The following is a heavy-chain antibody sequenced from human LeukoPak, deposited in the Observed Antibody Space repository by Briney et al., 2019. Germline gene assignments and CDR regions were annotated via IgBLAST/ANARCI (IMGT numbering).Heavy chain of an antibody. V-gene: IGHV4-59*01. J-gene: IGHJ4*02. Sequence: PSETLSLTCTVSGGSISSYYWSWIRQPPGKGLEWIGYIYYSGSTNYNPSLKSRVTISVDTSKNQFSLKLSSVTAADTAVYYCARDRIAHAGLDYWGQGTLGTVSS. CDR2: IYYSGST. CDR1: GGSISSYY. CDR3: ARDRIAHAGLDY.